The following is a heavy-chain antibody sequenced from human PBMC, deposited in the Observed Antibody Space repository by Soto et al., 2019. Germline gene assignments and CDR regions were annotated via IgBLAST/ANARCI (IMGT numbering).Heavy chain of an antibody. CDR1: GYTFTNYG. CDR3: ARGRQLVGYFYYYMDV. CDR2: IGAYNGNT. J-gene: IGHJ6*03. D-gene: IGHD6-6*01. Sequence: QVQLLQSGAEVKKPGASVKVSCKASGYTFTNYGITWVRQAPGQGREWMGGIGAYNGNTHYTQRLQGRVTMTTDTSTSTAYMELRGLRSDDTAVYYCARGRQLVGYFYYYMDVWGKGTTVTVSS. V-gene: IGHV1-18*01.